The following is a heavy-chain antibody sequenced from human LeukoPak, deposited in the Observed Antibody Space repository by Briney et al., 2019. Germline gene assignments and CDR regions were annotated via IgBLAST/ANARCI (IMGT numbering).Heavy chain of an antibody. D-gene: IGHD2-2*01. J-gene: IGHJ4*02. V-gene: IGHV4-34*01. CDR1: GGSFSGHY. CDR2: STHTGST. CDR3: ARGRTGAAALDF. Sequence: SETLSLTCAVYGGSFSGHYWTWIRQAPGKGLEWIGESTHTGSTNYNPPLKSRVTISVDTSKNQFSLKLTSVSAADTAVYHCARGRTGAAALDFWGPGTLVTVSS.